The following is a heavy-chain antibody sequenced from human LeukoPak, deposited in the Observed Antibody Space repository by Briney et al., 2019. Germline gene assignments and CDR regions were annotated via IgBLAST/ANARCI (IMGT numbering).Heavy chain of an antibody. D-gene: IGHD3/OR15-3a*01. Sequence: PGGSLRLSCAASGFTFSSYAMNWVRQAPGKGLEWVSIISDNGGVTFYADSVKGRFTISRENSKNTLYLQMTSLRAEDTAMYYCARFGLEYYYYYMDVWGKGTTVTISS. J-gene: IGHJ6*03. CDR3: ARFGLEYYYYYMDV. CDR1: GFTFSSYA. CDR2: ISDNGGVT. V-gene: IGHV3-23*01.